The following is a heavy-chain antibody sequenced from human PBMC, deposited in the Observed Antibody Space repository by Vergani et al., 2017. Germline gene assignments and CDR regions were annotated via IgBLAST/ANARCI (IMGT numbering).Heavy chain of an antibody. CDR2: IRSKANSYAT. Sequence: EVQLVESGGGLVQPGGSLKLSCAASGFTFSGSAMHWVRQASGKGLEWVGRIRSKANSYATAYAASVKGRFTISRDDSKNTAYLQMNSLKTEDTAVYYCTSHQGKGRKYSSSSQDYYYYYMDVWGKGTTVTVSS. J-gene: IGHJ6*03. V-gene: IGHV3-73*01. CDR3: TSHQGKGRKYSSSSQDYYYYYMDV. D-gene: IGHD6-6*01. CDR1: GFTFSGSA.